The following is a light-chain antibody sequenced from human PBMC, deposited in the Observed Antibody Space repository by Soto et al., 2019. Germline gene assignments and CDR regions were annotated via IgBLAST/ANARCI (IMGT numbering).Light chain of an antibody. CDR1: QSISIW. J-gene: IGKJ1*01. Sequence: DIQMTQSPSTLSASVGDRVAITCRASQSISIWLAWYQQKPGKAPKLLIYKASSLESGVPSRFSGSGSGTEFTLTIISLQPDDFAAYYCQQYNTHSWTFGQGNKVEIK. CDR2: KAS. CDR3: QQYNTHSWT. V-gene: IGKV1-5*03.